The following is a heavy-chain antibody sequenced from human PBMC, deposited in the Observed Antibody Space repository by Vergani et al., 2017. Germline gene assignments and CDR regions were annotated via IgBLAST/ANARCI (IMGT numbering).Heavy chain of an antibody. CDR1: GGSISSYY. CDR3: ARGAQYQLLPDNNWFDP. J-gene: IGHJ5*02. V-gene: IGHV4-59*12. CDR2: IYYSGST. Sequence: QVQLQESGPGLVKPSETLSLTCTVSGGSISSYYWSWIRQPPGKGLEWIGYIYYSGSTNYNPSLKSRVTISVDRSKNQFSLKLSSVTAADTAVYYCARGAQYQLLPDNNWFDPWGQGTLVTVSS. D-gene: IGHD2-2*01.